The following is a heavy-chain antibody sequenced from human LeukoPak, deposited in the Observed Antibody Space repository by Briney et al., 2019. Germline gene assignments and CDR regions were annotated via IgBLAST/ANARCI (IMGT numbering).Heavy chain of an antibody. J-gene: IGHJ4*02. V-gene: IGHV4-39*07. CDR3: ARVGDGNISGGSCAVGY. Sequence: SETLSLTCTVSGGSISSSTYSWGWIRQPPGKGLEWIGNIYYSGSTFYNPSLKSRVTISVDTSKNQFSLKLSSVTAADTAVYYCARVGDGNISGGSCAVGYWGQGTLVTVSS. CDR1: GGSISSSTYS. CDR2: IYYSGST. D-gene: IGHD2-15*01.